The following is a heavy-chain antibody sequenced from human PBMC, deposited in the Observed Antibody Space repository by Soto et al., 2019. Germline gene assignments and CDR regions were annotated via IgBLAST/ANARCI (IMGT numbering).Heavy chain of an antibody. Sequence: SETLSLTCTVSGGSISSGGYYWSWIRQHPGKGLEWIGYIYYRGNAYYNPSLQSRVTISLDTSKSQFSLKLNSVTAADSAVYFCARLEGLATISYYFDFWGPGALVTVSS. CDR2: IYYRGNA. CDR1: GGSISSGGYY. J-gene: IGHJ4*02. V-gene: IGHV4-31*03. D-gene: IGHD3-9*01. CDR3: ARLEGLATISYYFDF.